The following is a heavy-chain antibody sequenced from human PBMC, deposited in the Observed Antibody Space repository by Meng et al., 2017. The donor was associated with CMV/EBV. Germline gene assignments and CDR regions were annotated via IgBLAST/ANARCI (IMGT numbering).Heavy chain of an antibody. J-gene: IGHJ3*02. CDR1: GGSISSYY. Sequence: SETLSLTCTVSGGSISSYYWSWIRQPPGKGLEWIGYIYYSGSTNYNPSLKSRVTISVDTSKNQFSLKLSSVTAADTAVYYCARGGALAAFDIWGQGKMVTVSS. CDR3: ARGGALAAFDI. D-gene: IGHD3-16*01. V-gene: IGHV4-59*01. CDR2: IYYSGST.